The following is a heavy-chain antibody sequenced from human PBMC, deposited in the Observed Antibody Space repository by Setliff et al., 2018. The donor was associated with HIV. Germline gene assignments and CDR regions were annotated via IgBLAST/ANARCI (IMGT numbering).Heavy chain of an antibody. CDR2: ISSTGTYI. D-gene: IGHD2-8*01. Sequence: GGSLRLSCAASGFNFSTHTMNWIRQAPGKGLEWVSSISSTGTYIYYADSMKGRFTISRDISRNTPYLQMNSLRADDTAVYFCARPTNIDTLYDGSQTFYMYYYGLDVWGQGTTVTVSS. V-gene: IGHV3-21*04. J-gene: IGHJ6*02. CDR3: ARPTNIDTLYDGSQTFYMYYYGLDV. CDR1: GFNFSTHT.